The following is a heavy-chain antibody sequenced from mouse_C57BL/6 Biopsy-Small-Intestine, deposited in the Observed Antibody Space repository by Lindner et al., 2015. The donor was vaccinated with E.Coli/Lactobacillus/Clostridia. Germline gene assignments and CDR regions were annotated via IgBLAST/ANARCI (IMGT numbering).Heavy chain of an antibody. J-gene: IGHJ1*03. V-gene: IGHV10-3*01. CDR2: IKSKSSNYAA. Sequence: VQLQESGGGLVQPKGSLQLSCAASGFTFNTYAMHWVRQAPGKGLEWVARIKSKSSNYAAYYADSVKDRFTISRDDSQSMLYLQMNNLKTEDTALYYCVRHYYYGSSDWYFDVWGTGTTVTVSS. CDR1: GFTFNTYA. CDR3: VRHYYYGSSDWYFDV. D-gene: IGHD1-1*01.